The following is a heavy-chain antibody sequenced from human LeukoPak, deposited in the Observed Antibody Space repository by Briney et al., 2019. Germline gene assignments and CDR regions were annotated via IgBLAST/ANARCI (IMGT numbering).Heavy chain of an antibody. J-gene: IGHJ5*02. Sequence: SETLSLTCTVAGDSISSYCWSWVRQPPGKGLEWIGSMCYSGSTSYNPSLKSRVTISIDTSKNQFSLKLSSVTAADTAVYYCARRVVESAVITERNWFDPWGQGTLVTVSS. CDR3: ARRVVESAVITERNWFDP. CDR2: MCYSGST. D-gene: IGHD4-11*01. CDR1: GDSISSYC. V-gene: IGHV4-59*08.